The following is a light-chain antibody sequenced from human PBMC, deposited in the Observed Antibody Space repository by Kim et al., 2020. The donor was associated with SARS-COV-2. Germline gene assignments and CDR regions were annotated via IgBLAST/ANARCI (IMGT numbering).Light chain of an antibody. J-gene: IGLJ2*01. CDR3: NSRDSNDNVV. CDR2: GKN. Sequence: VALGQTVRITCQGASLRSYYATWYQQKPGQAPILVIYGKNNRPSGIPDRFSGSSSGNIASLTITGTQAGDEADYYCNSRDSNDNVVFGGGTQLTVL. V-gene: IGLV3-19*01. CDR1: SLRSYY.